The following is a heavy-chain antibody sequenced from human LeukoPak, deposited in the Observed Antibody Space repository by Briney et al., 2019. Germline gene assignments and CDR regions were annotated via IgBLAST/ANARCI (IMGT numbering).Heavy chain of an antibody. CDR2: ISGSGGST. Sequence: NPGGSLRLSCAASGFTFSSYAMSWVRQAPGKGLEWVSAISGSGGSTYYADSVKGRFTISRDNSKNTLYLQMNSLRAEDTAVYYCAKDYIWAAPPESAFDIWGQGTMVTVSS. J-gene: IGHJ3*02. V-gene: IGHV3-23*01. CDR3: AKDYIWAAPPESAFDI. D-gene: IGHD2-15*01. CDR1: GFTFSSYA.